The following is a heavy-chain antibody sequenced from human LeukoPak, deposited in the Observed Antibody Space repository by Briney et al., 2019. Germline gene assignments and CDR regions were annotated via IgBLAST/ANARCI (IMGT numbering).Heavy chain of an antibody. V-gene: IGHV3-53*01. Sequence: GGSLRLSCAASGFTVSSTHMSWVRQAPGKGLEWVSLIYRDGTIHYGDSVKGRFTISRDNSKDTLYLQMNTLRPEDTALYYCASGPYSSSYFDSWGQGTLVTVSS. CDR2: IYRDGTI. D-gene: IGHD6-13*01. CDR1: GFTVSSTH. J-gene: IGHJ4*02. CDR3: ASGPYSSSYFDS.